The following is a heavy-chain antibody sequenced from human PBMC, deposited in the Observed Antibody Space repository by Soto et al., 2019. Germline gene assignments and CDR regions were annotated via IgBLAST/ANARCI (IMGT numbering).Heavy chain of an antibody. J-gene: IGHJ4*02. CDR1: GYTFTSYG. D-gene: IGHD3-22*01. CDR3: ARDDSSGPYVVYFDY. Sequence: ASVKVSCKASGYTFTSYGISWVRQAPGQGLEWMGWISAYNGNTNYAQKLQGRVTMTTDTSTSTAYMELSSLRSDDTAVYYCARDDSSGPYVVYFDYWGQGTLVTVSS. CDR2: ISAYNGNT. V-gene: IGHV1-18*01.